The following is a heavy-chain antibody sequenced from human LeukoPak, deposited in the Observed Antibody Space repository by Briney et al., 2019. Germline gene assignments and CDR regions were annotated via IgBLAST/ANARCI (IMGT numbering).Heavy chain of an antibody. CDR2: IYSDGST. V-gene: IGHV3-53*01. Sequence: PGGSLRLSCAASGFTVSSNYMSWVRQAPGKGLEWVSVIYSDGSTYYADSVKGRFTISRDNSKNTLYLQMNSLRAVDTAVYYCARGIYYHGSGDFDYWGQGTLVTVSS. CDR1: GFTVSSNY. CDR3: ARGIYYHGSGDFDY. D-gene: IGHD3-10*01. J-gene: IGHJ4*02.